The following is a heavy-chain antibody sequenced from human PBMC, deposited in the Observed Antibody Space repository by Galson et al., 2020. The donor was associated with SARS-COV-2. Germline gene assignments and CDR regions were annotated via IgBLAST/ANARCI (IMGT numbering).Heavy chain of an antibody. CDR1: GGSMNYYY. CDR2: VYYNGGT. Sequence: SETLSLTCTVSGGSMNYYYWSWLRQPPGKGLEWIGYVYYNGGTHYNPSLKSRVTTSIDTSKNQFSLRLTSVTAADTAIYYCASLGVAPLNWGMDVWGQGTTVTVSS. J-gene: IGHJ6*02. V-gene: IGHV4-59*01. CDR3: ASLGVAPLNWGMDV. D-gene: IGHD1-1*01.